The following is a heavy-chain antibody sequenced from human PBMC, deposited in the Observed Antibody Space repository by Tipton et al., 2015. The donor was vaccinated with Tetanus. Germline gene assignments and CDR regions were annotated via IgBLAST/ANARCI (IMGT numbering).Heavy chain of an antibody. V-gene: IGHV4-59*01. D-gene: IGHD5-18*01. Sequence: TLSLTCSVSGGSISTYYWNWIRQSPGKGLEWIGHIFFGGGTNYNPSLKSRVTISVDTSKNQFSLRLTSVAAADTAVYYCARGSGHTAGYATPRFDYWGQGILVTVSS. CDR3: ARGSGHTAGYATPRFDY. J-gene: IGHJ4*02. CDR1: GGSISTYY. CDR2: IFFGGGT.